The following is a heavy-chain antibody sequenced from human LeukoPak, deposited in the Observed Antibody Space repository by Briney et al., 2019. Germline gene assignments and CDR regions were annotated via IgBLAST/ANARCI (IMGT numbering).Heavy chain of an antibody. CDR3: ARAPFFLSGSNWYFDL. Sequence: ASVKVSCKDSGYTFTSYGISWVRQAPGQGLEWMGWISAYNGNTNYAQKLQGRVTMTTDTSTSTAYMELRSLRSDDTAVYYCARAPFFLSGSNWYFDLWGRGTLVTVSS. CDR1: GYTFTSYG. J-gene: IGHJ2*01. V-gene: IGHV1-18*01. CDR2: ISAYNGNT. D-gene: IGHD3-9*01.